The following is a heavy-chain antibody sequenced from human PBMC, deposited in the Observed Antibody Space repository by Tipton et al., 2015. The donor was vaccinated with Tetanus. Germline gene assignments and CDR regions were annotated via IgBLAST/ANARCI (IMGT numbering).Heavy chain of an antibody. J-gene: IGHJ4*02. Sequence: QLVQSGAEVKQPGESLRISCAISGYGFYDHWIGWVRQMPGKGLECMGIIYPGDSETRYSPSFQGQVTISVDKSITTAFLQWSSLKASDTSMFYCARAHCTDGVCNFDFWGQGALVTVAS. V-gene: IGHV5-51*01. CDR1: GYGFYDHW. D-gene: IGHD2-8*01. CDR2: IYPGDSET. CDR3: ARAHCTDGVCNFDF.